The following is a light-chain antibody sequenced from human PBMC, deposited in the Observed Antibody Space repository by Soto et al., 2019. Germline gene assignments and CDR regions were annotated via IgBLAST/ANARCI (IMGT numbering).Light chain of an antibody. Sequence: QSVLTQPASVSGSPGQSITISCTGTSSDVGGYNYVSWYPQHPGKAPKLMIYEVSKRPSGVSNRFSGSKSGNTASLTIAGLQAEDEADYYCSSYTSSSTYVFGTGTKVTVL. J-gene: IGLJ1*01. CDR3: SSYTSSSTYV. CDR2: EVS. CDR1: SSDVGGYNY. V-gene: IGLV2-14*01.